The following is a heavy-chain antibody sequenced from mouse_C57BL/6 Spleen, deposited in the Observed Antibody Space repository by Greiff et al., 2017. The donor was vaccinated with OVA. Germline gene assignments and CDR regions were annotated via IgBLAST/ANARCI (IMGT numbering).Heavy chain of an antibody. D-gene: IGHD2-12*01. CDR2: INPSSGYT. CDR1: GYTFTSYW. CDR3: ASAGNDYSLDD. V-gene: IGHV1-7*01. J-gene: IGHJ2*01. Sequence: QVQLQQSGAELAKPGASVKLSCKASGYTFTSYWKHWVKRRPGQGLEWIGYINPSSGYTKYNQKFKDKATLTADKSSSTAYMQLSSLTYEDSAVYYCASAGNDYSLDDWGKGTTLTVSS.